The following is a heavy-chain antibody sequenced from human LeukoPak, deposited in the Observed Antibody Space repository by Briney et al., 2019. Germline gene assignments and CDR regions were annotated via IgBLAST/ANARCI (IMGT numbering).Heavy chain of an antibody. CDR3: ASCSSSGWYFPFDY. V-gene: IGHV3-21*01. CDR1: GFTFSSYS. D-gene: IGHD6-19*01. Sequence: GGSLRLSCAASGFTFSSYSMNWVRQAPGKGLEWVSSISSSSSYIYYADSVKGRFTISRDNAKNSLYLQMNSLRAEDTAVYYCASCSSSGWYFPFDYWGQGTLVTASS. CDR2: ISSSSSYI. J-gene: IGHJ4*02.